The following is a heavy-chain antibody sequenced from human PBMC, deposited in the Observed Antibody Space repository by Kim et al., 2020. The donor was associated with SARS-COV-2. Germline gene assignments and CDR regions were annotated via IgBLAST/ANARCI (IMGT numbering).Heavy chain of an antibody. D-gene: IGHD3-10*01. J-gene: IGHJ6*02. CDR1: GYTFTSYY. Sequence: ASVKVSCKASGYTFTSYYMHWVRQAPGQGLEWMGIINPSGGSTSYAQKFQGRVTMTRDTSTSTVYMELSSLRSEDTAVYYCAREHNRGSGSYYKPLYYYYGMDVWGQGTTVTVSS. V-gene: IGHV1-46*01. CDR3: AREHNRGSGSYYKPLYYYYGMDV. CDR2: INPSGGST.